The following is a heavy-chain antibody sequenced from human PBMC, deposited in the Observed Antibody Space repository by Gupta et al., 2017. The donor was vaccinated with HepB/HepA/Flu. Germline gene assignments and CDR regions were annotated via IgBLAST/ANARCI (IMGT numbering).Heavy chain of an antibody. CDR2: MYSGGGT. V-gene: IGHV3-53*01. D-gene: IGHD3-3*01. J-gene: IGHJ3*02. CDR1: GFTVSSKY. Sequence: EAQLVESGGGLIQSGGSLRLACAASGFTVSSKYMRWVRQAPGKGLEWVAVMYSGGGTNYADSVRGRFTISRDTSKNTLSLQMDNLSVEDTAIYFCARSAGTFGGINDAFDIWGQGTTVTVSS. CDR3: ARSAGTFGGINDAFDI.